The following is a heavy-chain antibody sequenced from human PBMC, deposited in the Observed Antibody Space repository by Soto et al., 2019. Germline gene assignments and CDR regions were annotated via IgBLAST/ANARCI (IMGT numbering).Heavy chain of an antibody. CDR1: GFTFSSYS. Sequence: PGGSLRLSCAASGFTFSSYSMNWVRQAPGKGLEWVSSISISSSYIYYADSVKGRFTISRDNAKNSLYLKMNSLRAEDTAVYFCGVCDYRDYFTHYYYYCMDVWGQGTTVTVSS. CDR2: ISISSSYI. V-gene: IGHV3-21*01. CDR3: GVCDYRDYFTHYYYYCMDV. D-gene: IGHD4-17*01. J-gene: IGHJ6*02.